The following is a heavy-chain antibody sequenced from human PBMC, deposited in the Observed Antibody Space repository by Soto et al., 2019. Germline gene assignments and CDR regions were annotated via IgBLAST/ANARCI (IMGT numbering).Heavy chain of an antibody. CDR1: GFTFSNAW. CDR2: IKSKTDGGTT. CDR3: TTVPTTVTFTHSDY. J-gene: IGHJ4*02. D-gene: IGHD4-4*01. Sequence: EVQLVESGGGLVKPGGSLRLSCAASGFTFSNAWMSWVRQAPGKGLEWVGRIKSKTDGGTTDYAAPVKGRFTISRDESKNTLYLQMNSLKTEDTAVYYCTTVPTTVTFTHSDYWGQGTLVTVSS. V-gene: IGHV3-15*01.